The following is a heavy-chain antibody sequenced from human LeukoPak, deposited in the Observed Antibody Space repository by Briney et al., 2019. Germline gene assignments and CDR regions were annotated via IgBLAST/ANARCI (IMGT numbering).Heavy chain of an antibody. D-gene: IGHD5-12*01. CDR3: AKARATIYYFDC. CDR1: GFTFSSFA. V-gene: IGHV3-23*01. J-gene: IGHJ4*02. Sequence: GGSLRLSCAASGFTFSSFAMSWIRQPPGKGLEWVSAISASDTSTYYADSVKGRFTISRDNSKSTLYLQMNSLSADDTAVYYCAKARATIYYFDCWGQGTLVTVSS. CDR2: ISASDTST.